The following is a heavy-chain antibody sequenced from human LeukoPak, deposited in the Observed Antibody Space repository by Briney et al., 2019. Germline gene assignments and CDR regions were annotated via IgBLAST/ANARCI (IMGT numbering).Heavy chain of an antibody. V-gene: IGHV1-24*01. CDR2: FDPEDGET. CDR1: GYTLTELS. J-gene: IGHJ4*02. CDR3: ATAPYCSSTSCSDY. D-gene: IGHD2-2*01. Sequence: ASVKVSCKVSGYTLTELSMHWVRQDPGKGLEWMGGFDPEDGETIYAQKFQGRVTMTEDTSTDTAYMELSSLRSEDTAVYYCATAPYCSSTSCSDYWGQGTLVTVSS.